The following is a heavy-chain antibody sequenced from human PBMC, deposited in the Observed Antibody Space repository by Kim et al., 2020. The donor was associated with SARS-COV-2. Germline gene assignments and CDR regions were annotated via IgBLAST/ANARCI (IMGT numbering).Heavy chain of an antibody. CDR3: ANDGEAAYCSSTSCSYYYYYGMDV. V-gene: IGHV3-23*01. D-gene: IGHD2-2*01. J-gene: IGHJ6*02. Sequence: GGSLRLSCAASGFTFSSYAMSWVRQAPGKGLEWVSAISGSGGSTYYADSVKGRFTISRDNSKNTLYLQMNSLRAEDTAVYYCANDGEAAYCSSTSCSYYYYYGMDVWGQGTTVTVSS. CDR2: ISGSGGST. CDR1: GFTFSSYA.